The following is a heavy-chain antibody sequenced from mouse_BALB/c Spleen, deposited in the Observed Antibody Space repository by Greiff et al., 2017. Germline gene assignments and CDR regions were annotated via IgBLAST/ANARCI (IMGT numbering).Heavy chain of an antibody. D-gene: IGHD2-3*01. CDR1: GYTFTSYY. CDR3: ARRGFYDGYFDY. V-gene: IGHV1S56*01. CDR2: IYPGNVNT. J-gene: IGHJ2*01. Sequence: QVQLQQSGPELVKPGASVRISCKASGYTFTSYYIHWVKQRPGQGLEWIGWIYPGNVNTKYNEKFKGKATLTADKSSSTAYMQLSSLTSEDSAVYYCARRGFYDGYFDYWGQGTTLTVAS.